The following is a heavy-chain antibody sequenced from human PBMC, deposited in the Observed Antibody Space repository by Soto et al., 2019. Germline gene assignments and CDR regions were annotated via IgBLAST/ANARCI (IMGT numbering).Heavy chain of an antibody. D-gene: IGHD3-16*02. CDR1: GGTFSSYA. CDR3: AREVMSPLGGVFVPWSYYGMDV. CDR2: IIPIFGTA. V-gene: IGHV1-69*12. Sequence: QVQLVQSGAEVKKPGSSVKVSCKASGGTFSSYAISWVRQAPGQGLEWMGGIIPIFGTANYAQKFQGRVTSPGDDTTSRAYMALSSLRSEDTAVYYCAREVMSPLGGVFVPWSYYGMDVWVQGTTVTVSS. J-gene: IGHJ6*02.